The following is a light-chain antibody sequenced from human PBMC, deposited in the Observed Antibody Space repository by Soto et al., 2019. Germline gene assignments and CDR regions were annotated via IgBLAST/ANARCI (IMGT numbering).Light chain of an antibody. Sequence: DIQMTQSPSSLSASVGDRVTITCRASQSIGSYLNWYQQAPGRAPKFLISAASSLQSGVPSRFSGSGSGTGFSLTISSLQPEDFATYFCQQSYYTPLTFGGGTKVDIK. J-gene: IGKJ4*01. CDR2: AAS. CDR1: QSIGSY. CDR3: QQSYYTPLT. V-gene: IGKV1-39*01.